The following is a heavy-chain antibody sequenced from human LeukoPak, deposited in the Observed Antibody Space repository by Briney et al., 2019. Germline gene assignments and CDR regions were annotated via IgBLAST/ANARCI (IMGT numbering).Heavy chain of an antibody. V-gene: IGHV4-34*01. CDR3: ARGRASQYFQH. CDR2: INHSGST. J-gene: IGHJ1*01. CDR1: GGSFSGYY. Sequence: PSETLSLTCAVYGGSFSGYYWSWIRQPPGKGLEWIGEINHSGSTNYNPSLKSRVTISVDTSKNQFSLKLSSVTAADTAVYYCARGRASQYFQHWGQGTLVTVSS. D-gene: IGHD6-6*01.